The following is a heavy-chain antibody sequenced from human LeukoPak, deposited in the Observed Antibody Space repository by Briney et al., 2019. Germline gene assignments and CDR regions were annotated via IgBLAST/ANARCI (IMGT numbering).Heavy chain of an antibody. J-gene: IGHJ4*02. CDR1: GYTFTSYD. Sequence: ASVKVSCKASGYTFTSYDINWVRQAPGQGLEWMGWINPNSGGTNYAQKFQGRVTMTRDTSISTAYMELSRLRSDDTAVYYCARSYYYDSNGYFDYWGQGTLVTVSS. CDR3: ARSYYYDSNGYFDY. CDR2: INPNSGGT. V-gene: IGHV1-2*02. D-gene: IGHD3-22*01.